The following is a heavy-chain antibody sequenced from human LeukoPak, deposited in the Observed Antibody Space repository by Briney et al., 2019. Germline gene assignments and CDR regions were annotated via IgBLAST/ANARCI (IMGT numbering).Heavy chain of an antibody. V-gene: IGHV4-34*01. Sequence: KASETLSLTCGVYDGSFSGYYWSWIRQPPGKGLEWIGEINHSGSTNYNPSLKSRVTISLDTSKSQFSLKVRYVTAADTAVYYCARGLNDSWTGENYWGQGTLVTVSS. CDR1: DGSFSGYY. J-gene: IGHJ4*02. D-gene: IGHD3-3*01. CDR3: ARGLNDSWTGENY. CDR2: INHSGST.